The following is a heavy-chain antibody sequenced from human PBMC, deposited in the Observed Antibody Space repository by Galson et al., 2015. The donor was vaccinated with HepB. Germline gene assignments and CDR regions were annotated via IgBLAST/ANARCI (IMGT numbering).Heavy chain of an antibody. J-gene: IGHJ5*02. CDR3: ARHSSSWTRDYARGGWFDP. CDR2: IHYNGNYK. CDR1: GFNFNIYG. V-gene: IGHV3-30*02. D-gene: IGHD6-13*01. Sequence: SLRLSCAASGFNFNIYGMHWVRQAPGKGLEWVAFIHYNGNYKDYAASVKGRFTISRDNSKNMMYLQMNSLRADDTAIYYCARHSSSWTRDYARGGWFDPWGQGTLVTVSS.